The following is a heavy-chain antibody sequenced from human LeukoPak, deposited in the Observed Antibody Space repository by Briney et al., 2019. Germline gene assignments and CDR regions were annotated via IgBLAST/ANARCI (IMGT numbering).Heavy chain of an antibody. Sequence: ASVKVSCKASGYTFTSYGISWMRQAPGQGLEWMGWISAYNGNTNYAQKLQGRVTMTTDTSTSTAYMELRSLRSDDTAVYYCARIAVAGTKTYYFDYWGQGTLVTVSS. D-gene: IGHD6-19*01. J-gene: IGHJ4*02. CDR2: ISAYNGNT. V-gene: IGHV1-18*04. CDR3: ARIAVAGTKTYYFDY. CDR1: GYTFTSYG.